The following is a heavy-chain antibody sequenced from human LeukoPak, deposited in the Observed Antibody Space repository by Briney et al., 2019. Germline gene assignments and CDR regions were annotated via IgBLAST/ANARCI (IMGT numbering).Heavy chain of an antibody. V-gene: IGHV3-7*01. CDR3: ARYRYDFWSGYYPNDAFDI. CDR1: GFTFSSYW. D-gene: IGHD3-3*01. Sequence: GGSLRLSRAASGFTFSSYWMSWVRQAPGKGLEWVANIKQDGSEKYYVDSVKGRFTISRDNAKNSLYLQMNSLGAEDTAVYYCARYRYDFWSGYYPNDAFDIWGQGTMVTVSS. CDR2: IKQDGSEK. J-gene: IGHJ3*02.